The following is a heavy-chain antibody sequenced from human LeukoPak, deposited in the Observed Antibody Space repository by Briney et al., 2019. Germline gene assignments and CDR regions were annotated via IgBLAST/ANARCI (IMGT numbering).Heavy chain of an antibody. CDR1: GGSISSGGYS. CDR3: ARGGYGDNSEGFDY. D-gene: IGHD4-23*01. V-gene: IGHV4-30-2*01. J-gene: IGHJ4*02. Sequence: SQTLSLTCAVSGGSISSGGYSWSWIRQPPGKGLEWIGYIYHSGSTYYNPSLKSRVTISVDRSKNQFSLKLSSVTAADTAVYYCARGGYGDNSEGFDYWGQGTLVTVSS. CDR2: IYHSGST.